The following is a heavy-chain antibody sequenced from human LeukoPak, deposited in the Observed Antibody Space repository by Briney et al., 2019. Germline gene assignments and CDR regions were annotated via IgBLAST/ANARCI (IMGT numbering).Heavy chain of an antibody. Sequence: GGSLRLSCAASGFTFSSYSMNWVRQAPGKGLEWVSSISSSSSYIYYADSVKGRFTISRDNAKNSLYLQMNSLRAEDTAVYYCARYRKREPAPLDYWGQGTLITVSS. CDR3: ARYRKREPAPLDY. D-gene: IGHD1-14*01. CDR2: ISSSSSYI. J-gene: IGHJ4*02. V-gene: IGHV3-21*01. CDR1: GFTFSSYS.